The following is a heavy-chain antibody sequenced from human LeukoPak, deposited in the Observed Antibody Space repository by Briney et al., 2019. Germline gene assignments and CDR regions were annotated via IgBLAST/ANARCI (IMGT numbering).Heavy chain of an antibody. J-gene: IGHJ6*03. V-gene: IGHV4-39*01. Sequence: SETLSLTCTVSGGSISSSSYYWGWIRQPPGKGLEWIGSIYYSGSTYYNPSLKSRVTISVDTSKNQFSLKLSSVTAADTAVYYCARVWSGYYTGYYYYYMDVWGKGTTVTVSS. CDR3: ARVWSGYYTGYYYYYMDV. CDR1: GGSISSSSYY. CDR2: IYYSGST. D-gene: IGHD3-3*01.